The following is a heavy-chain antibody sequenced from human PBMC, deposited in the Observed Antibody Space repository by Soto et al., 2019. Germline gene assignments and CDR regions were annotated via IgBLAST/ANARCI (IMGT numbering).Heavy chain of an antibody. CDR3: AREGAVSGNSNFDY. CDR1: GYTFTSYA. V-gene: IGHV1-3*01. CDR2: INAGNGNT. Sequence: ASVKVSCKASGYTFTSYAIHWVRQAPGQRLEWMGWINAGNGNTKYSQKFQGRVTITRDTSAGTAYMELRSQTSEDTAVYYCAREGAVSGNSNFDYWGQGTLVTVSS. D-gene: IGHD6-19*01. J-gene: IGHJ4*02.